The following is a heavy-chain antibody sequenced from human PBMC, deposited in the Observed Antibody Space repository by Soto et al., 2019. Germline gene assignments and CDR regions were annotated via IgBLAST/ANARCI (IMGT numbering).Heavy chain of an antibody. Sequence: GGSLRLSCAASGFTFSSYSMNWVRQAPGKGLEWVSYISSSSTIYYADSVKGRFAISRDNAKNSLYLQMNSLRAEDTAVYYCARIRGKIWFGESLDAFDIWGQGTMVTVSS. D-gene: IGHD3-10*01. CDR2: ISSSSTI. CDR3: ARIRGKIWFGESLDAFDI. CDR1: GFTFSSYS. J-gene: IGHJ3*02. V-gene: IGHV3-48*01.